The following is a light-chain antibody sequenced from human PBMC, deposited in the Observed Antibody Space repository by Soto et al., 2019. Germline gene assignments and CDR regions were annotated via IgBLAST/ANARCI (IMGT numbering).Light chain of an antibody. CDR3: QHSYT. J-gene: IGKJ2*01. CDR1: QDISNY. CDR2: DAS. Sequence: DIQMTQSPSSLSASVGDRVTITCQASQDISNYLNWYQQKPGKAPKLLIYDASNLETGVPSRFSGSRSETHNTFTISLLQPEDIATYYCQHSYTFGQGTKVDIK. V-gene: IGKV1-33*01.